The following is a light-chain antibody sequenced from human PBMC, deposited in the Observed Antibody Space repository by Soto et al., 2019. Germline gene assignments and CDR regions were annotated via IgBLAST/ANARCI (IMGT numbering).Light chain of an antibody. J-gene: IGLJ3*02. CDR2: SNN. CDR3: AAWDDSLNVWV. CDR1: SSNIGSNT. Sequence: QSVLTQPPSASGTPGQRVTISCSGSSSNIGSNTVNWYQQLPGTAPKLLIYSNNQRPSGVPDRFSGSKSGTSASLAISGLQSEDEADYYCAAWDDSLNVWVFGGGTNSPS. V-gene: IGLV1-44*01.